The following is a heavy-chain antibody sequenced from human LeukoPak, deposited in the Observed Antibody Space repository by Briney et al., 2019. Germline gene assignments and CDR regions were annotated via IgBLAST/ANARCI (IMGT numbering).Heavy chain of an antibody. CDR1: GYTFTGYY. V-gene: IGHV1-2*02. Sequence: ASVKVSCKASGYTFTGYYMHWARQAPGQGLEWMGWINPNSGGTNYAQKFQGRVTMTRDTSISTAYMELSRLRSDDTAVYYCARDQSIARDYDFWSGYYMMLDYWGQGTLVTVSS. D-gene: IGHD3-3*01. CDR2: INPNSGGT. J-gene: IGHJ4*02. CDR3: ARDQSIARDYDFWSGYYMMLDY.